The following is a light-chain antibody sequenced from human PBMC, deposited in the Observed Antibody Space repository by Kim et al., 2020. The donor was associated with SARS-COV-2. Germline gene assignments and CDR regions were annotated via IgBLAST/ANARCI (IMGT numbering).Light chain of an antibody. CDR3: QQYDTSPYT. J-gene: IGKJ2*01. V-gene: IGKV3-20*01. CDR2: RAS. CDR1: QSVPSNY. Sequence: LSPGESATLSCRASQSVPSNYLAWYKQKSGQPPRLLIFRASSRAAGIPDRFSGSGSGTDFTLTISRLEPEDFAVYYCQQYDTSPYTFGQGTKLEI.